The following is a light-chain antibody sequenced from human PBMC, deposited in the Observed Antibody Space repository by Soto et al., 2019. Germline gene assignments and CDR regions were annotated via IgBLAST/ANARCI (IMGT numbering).Light chain of an antibody. J-gene: IGKJ4*01. CDR3: QQYDNFPFT. CDR2: DAS. CDR1: QGIGNF. V-gene: IGKV1-33*01. Sequence: DIQMTQSPASLSASVGERVTLTCQASQGIGNFLTWYQQKPGKAPKLLIYDASTLETGVPSRFSGSVSGTDFTFTIRSLQPEDIAIYYCQQYDNFPFTFGEGTKVEIK.